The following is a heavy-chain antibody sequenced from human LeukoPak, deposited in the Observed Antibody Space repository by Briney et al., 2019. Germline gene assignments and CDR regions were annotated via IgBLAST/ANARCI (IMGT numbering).Heavy chain of an antibody. J-gene: IGHJ4*02. CDR2: INHSGST. Sequence: PSETLSLTCAVYGGSFSGYYWSWIRQPPGKGLEWIGEINHSGSTNYNPSLKSRVTISVDTSKNQFSLKLSSVTAADTAVYYCARRPLGCCSSTSCPTPYYFDYWGQGTLVTVSS. V-gene: IGHV4-34*01. CDR3: ARRPLGCCSSTSCPTPYYFDY. D-gene: IGHD2-2*01. CDR1: GGSFSGYY.